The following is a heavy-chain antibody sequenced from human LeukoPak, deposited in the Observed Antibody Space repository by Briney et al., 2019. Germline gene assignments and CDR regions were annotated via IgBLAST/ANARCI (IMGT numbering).Heavy chain of an antibody. CDR3: AKDSLLCSSTSCYAWYFDL. CDR2: ISGSGGST. D-gene: IGHD2-2*01. Sequence: GGSLRLSCAASGFTFSSYAMSWVRQAPGKGLEWVSAISGSGGSTYYADSVKGRFTISRDNSKNTLYLQMNSLRAVDTAVYYCAKDSLLCSSTSCYAWYFDLWGRGTLVTVSS. J-gene: IGHJ2*01. V-gene: IGHV3-23*01. CDR1: GFTFSSYA.